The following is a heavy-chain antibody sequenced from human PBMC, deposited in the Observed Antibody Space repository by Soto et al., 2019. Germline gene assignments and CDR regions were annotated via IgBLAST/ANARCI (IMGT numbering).Heavy chain of an antibody. CDR1: GGSISSYY. CDR3: VRGYDPDAFDI. CDR2: IYYSGST. J-gene: IGHJ3*02. V-gene: IGHV4-59*01. Sequence: SETLSLTCTVSGGSISSYYWSWIRQPPGKGLEWIGYIYYSGSTNYNPSLKSRVTISVDTSKNQFSLKLSSVTAADTAVYYCVRGYDPDAFDIWGQGTMVTVSS. D-gene: IGHD3-16*01.